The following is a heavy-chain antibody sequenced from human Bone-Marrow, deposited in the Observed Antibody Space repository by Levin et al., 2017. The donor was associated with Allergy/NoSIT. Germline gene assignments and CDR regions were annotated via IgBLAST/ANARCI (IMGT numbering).Heavy chain of an antibody. CDR1: GGAVSSPDFF. V-gene: IGHV4-61*08. CDR3: TRGAGGNYPPGE. J-gene: IGHJ4*02. CDR2: VHYSGSA. D-gene: IGHD3-16*02. Sequence: GSLRLSCTVSGGAVSSPDFFWGWVRQPPGKGLEWIGHVHYSGSANHSPSLKSRVAMSVDTSNNRFSLKLNSVTAADTAVYFCTRGAGGNYPPGEWGPGALVTVSS.